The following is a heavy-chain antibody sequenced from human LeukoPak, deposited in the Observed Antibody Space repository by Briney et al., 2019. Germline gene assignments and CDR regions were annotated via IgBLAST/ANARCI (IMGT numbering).Heavy chain of an antibody. CDR2: IDSDGRIT. D-gene: IGHD1-1*01. CDR3: ARDYNWNPPDY. V-gene: IGHV3-74*01. CDR1: GFTFSSHW. J-gene: IGHJ4*02. Sequence: GGSLRLSCAASGFTFSSHWMHWVRQAPGKGLVWVSRIDSDGRITTYADSVKGRFTISGDNAKNTLYLQMNTLRDEDTAVYYCARDYNWNPPDYWGQGTLVTVSS.